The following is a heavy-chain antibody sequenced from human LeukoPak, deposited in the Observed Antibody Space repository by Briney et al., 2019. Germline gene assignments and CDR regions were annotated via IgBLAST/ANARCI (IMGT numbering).Heavy chain of an antibody. CDR2: ISSTVSTI. J-gene: IGHJ5*02. V-gene: IGHV3-11*04. D-gene: IGHD3-10*01. CDR3: ARGASGIGGIRFDP. Sequence: GGSLRLSCAASGFTFSDYYMTWIRQAPGKGLEWLAYISSTVSTIYYADSVKGRFTISRDDAQNSLYLQMNSLRAEDTAVYYCARGASGIGGIRFDPWGQGTLVTVSS. CDR1: GFTFSDYY.